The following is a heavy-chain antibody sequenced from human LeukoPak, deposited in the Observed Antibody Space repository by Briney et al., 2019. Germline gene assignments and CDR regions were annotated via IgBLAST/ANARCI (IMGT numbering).Heavy chain of an antibody. CDR2: IKQDGSET. V-gene: IGHV3-7*05. CDR1: GFTLRSYW. Sequence: PGGSLRLSCAASGFTLRSYWMSWVRQAPGKGLEWVANIKQDGSETYYVDSVKGRFTISRDNAKNFLYLQMNSLRAEDTAVYYCAKDSRYYDSSGLFDYWGQGTLVTVSS. CDR3: AKDSRYYDSSGLFDY. D-gene: IGHD3-22*01. J-gene: IGHJ4*02.